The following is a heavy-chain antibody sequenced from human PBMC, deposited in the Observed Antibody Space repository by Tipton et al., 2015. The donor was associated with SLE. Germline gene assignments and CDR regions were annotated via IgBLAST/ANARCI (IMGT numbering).Heavy chain of an antibody. CDR2: VFYSGIT. D-gene: IGHD6-6*01. Sequence: TLSLTCTVSGGSISGSSYYWGWIRQPPGKGLEWIGSVFYSGITYYNPSLKSRVTISVDTSKNQFSLKLGSVTAADTAVYYCATYGQSSTSAFDYWGQGTLVTVSS. J-gene: IGHJ4*02. V-gene: IGHV4-39*07. CDR3: ATYGQSSTSAFDY. CDR1: GGSISGSSYY.